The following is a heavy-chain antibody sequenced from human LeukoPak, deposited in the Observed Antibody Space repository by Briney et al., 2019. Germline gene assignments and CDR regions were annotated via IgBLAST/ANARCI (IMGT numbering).Heavy chain of an antibody. CDR1: GGSIGSSSYY. D-gene: IGHD6-13*01. J-gene: IGHJ4*02. CDR2: IYYSGST. V-gene: IGHV4-39*01. CDR3: ASFAGTHFDY. Sequence: SETPSLTCTVSGGSIGSSSYYWGWIRQPPGKGLEWIGSIYYSGSTYYNPSLKSRVTISVDTSKNQFSLKLSSVTAADTAVYYCASFAGTHFDYWGQGTLVTVSS.